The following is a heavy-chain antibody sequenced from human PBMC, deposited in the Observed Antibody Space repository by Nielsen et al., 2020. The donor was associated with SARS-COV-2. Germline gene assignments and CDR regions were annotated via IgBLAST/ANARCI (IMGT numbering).Heavy chain of an antibody. CDR2: IKQDGSEK. CDR1: GFTFSSYW. Sequence: GESLKISCAASGFTFSSYWMNWVRQAPGKGLEWVANIKQDGSEKYYGDSVKGRFTISRDNSKNTLYLQMNSLRAEDTAVYYCAKGDVLLWFGEFYWGQGTLVTVSS. J-gene: IGHJ4*02. D-gene: IGHD3-10*01. V-gene: IGHV3-7*03. CDR3: AKGDVLLWFGEFY.